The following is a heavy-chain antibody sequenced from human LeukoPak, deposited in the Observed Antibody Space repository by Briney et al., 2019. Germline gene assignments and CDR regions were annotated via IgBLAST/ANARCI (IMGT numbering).Heavy chain of an antibody. CDR3: AKPNFNTAMLTDFDY. Sequence: GGSLRLSCAASGFTFSSYAMHWVRQAPGKGLEWVAVISYDGSNKYYADSVKGRFTISRDNSKNTLYLQMNSLRAEDTAVYYCAKPNFNTAMLTDFDYWGQGTLVTVSS. D-gene: IGHD5-18*01. V-gene: IGHV3-30-3*02. CDR2: ISYDGSNK. J-gene: IGHJ4*02. CDR1: GFTFSSYA.